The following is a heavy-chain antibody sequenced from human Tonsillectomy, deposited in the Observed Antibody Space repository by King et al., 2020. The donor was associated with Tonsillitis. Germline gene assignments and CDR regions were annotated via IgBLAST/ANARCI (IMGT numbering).Heavy chain of an antibody. CDR2: INEDGSEK. Sequence: EVQLVQSGGGLVQPGGSLRLSCAASGFTFRNYWMSWVRQAPGKALEWVANINEDGSEKDYVDSVKGRFTISRDDAKNSLYLQMNSLRAADTAVYYCARDAYWGQGALVTVSS. CDR3: ARDAY. CDR1: GFTFRNYW. J-gene: IGHJ4*02. V-gene: IGHV3-7*03.